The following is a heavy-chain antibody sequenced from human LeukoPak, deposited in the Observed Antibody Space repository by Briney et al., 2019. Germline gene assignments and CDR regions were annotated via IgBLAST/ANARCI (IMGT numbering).Heavy chain of an antibody. J-gene: IGHJ4*02. CDR1: EFTVSRNY. V-gene: IGHV3-53*01. Sequence: GGSLRLSCTASEFTVSRNYMLWVRQAPGKGLEWVSLIFSNGDTHYSDSVKGRFTISRDTSKNTVSLQMNSLRVEDTAMYYCTRDQMNYWGQGTLVTVSS. CDR3: TRDQMNY. CDR2: IFSNGDT. D-gene: IGHD5-24*01.